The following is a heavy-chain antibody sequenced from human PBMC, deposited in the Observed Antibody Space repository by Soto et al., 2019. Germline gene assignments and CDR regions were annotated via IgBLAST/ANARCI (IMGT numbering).Heavy chain of an antibody. Sequence: QVQLVQSGAEVKKPGSSVKVSCKASGGTFSSYTISWVRQAPGQGLEWMGRIIPILGIANYAQKFQGRVTITADKSTSTAYMELSSLRSEDTAVYYCARDLAGWMATDFPDYWGQGTLVTVSS. J-gene: IGHJ4*02. V-gene: IGHV1-69*08. CDR1: GGTFSSYT. CDR3: ARDLAGWMATDFPDY. CDR2: IIPILGIA. D-gene: IGHD5-12*01.